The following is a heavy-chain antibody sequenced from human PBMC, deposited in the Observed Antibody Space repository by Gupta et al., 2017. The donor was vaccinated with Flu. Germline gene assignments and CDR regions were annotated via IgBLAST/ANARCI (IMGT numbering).Heavy chain of an antibody. CDR1: GFRFGNDA. J-gene: IGHJ4*02. Sequence: EVQLLESGGDLVRPGGSLRPSCAASGFRFGNDAMSWVRQAAGKGVEVCSAISGRGITISYADSVKGRFTISRDNSKNTLYLQMNSLRADDTALYYCARNLDLHYDFWSGYFHWGQGTLVTVSS. CDR2: ISGRGITI. V-gene: IGHV3-23*01. CDR3: ARNLDLHYDFWSGYFH. D-gene: IGHD3-3*01.